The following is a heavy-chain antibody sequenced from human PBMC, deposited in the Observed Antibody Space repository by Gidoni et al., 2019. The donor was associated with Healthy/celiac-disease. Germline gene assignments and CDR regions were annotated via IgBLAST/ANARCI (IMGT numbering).Heavy chain of an antibody. CDR3: ARGRYCSGGSCYSRRAYFDY. D-gene: IGHD2-15*01. CDR1: GGSFSGYY. CDR2: INHSGST. Sequence: QVQLQQWGAGLLKPSETLSLTCAVYGGSFSGYYWRWIRQPPGKGLEWIGEINHSGSTNYNPSLKSRVTISVDTSKNQFSLKLSSVTAADTAVYYCARGRYCSGGSCYSRRAYFDYWGQGTLVTVSS. V-gene: IGHV4-34*01. J-gene: IGHJ4*02.